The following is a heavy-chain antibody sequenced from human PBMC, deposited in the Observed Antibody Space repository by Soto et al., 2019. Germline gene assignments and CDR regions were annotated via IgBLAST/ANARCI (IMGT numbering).Heavy chain of an antibody. D-gene: IGHD3-9*01. CDR3: TRDPRPSYYDILTGPDY. CDR1: GFTFGDYA. J-gene: IGHJ4*02. V-gene: IGHV3-49*03. Sequence: GSLRLSCTAAGFTFGDYAMSWFRQAPGKGLDWVGFIRSKAYGGTTEYAASVKGRFTISRDDSKSIAYLQMNSLKTEDTAVYYCTRDPRPSYYDILTGPDYWGQGTLVTVSS. CDR2: IRSKAYGGTT.